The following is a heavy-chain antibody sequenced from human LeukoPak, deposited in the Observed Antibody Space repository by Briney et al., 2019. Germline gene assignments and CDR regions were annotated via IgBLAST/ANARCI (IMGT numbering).Heavy chain of an antibody. D-gene: IGHD1-26*01. J-gene: IGHJ3*02. V-gene: IGHV1-8*03. CDR1: GYTFTSYD. Sequence: ASVKVSCKASGYTFTSYDINWVRQATGQGLEWMGWMNPNSGNTGYAQKFQGRVTITRNTSISTAYMDLSSLRPDDTAVYYCARGLIVAATTGAFDMWGQGTMVTVSS. CDR2: MNPNSGNT. CDR3: ARGLIVAATTGAFDM.